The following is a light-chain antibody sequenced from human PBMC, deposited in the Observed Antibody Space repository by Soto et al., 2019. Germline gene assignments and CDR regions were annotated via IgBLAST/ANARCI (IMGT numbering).Light chain of an antibody. V-gene: IGKV1-27*01. CDR2: GAS. CDR3: QNYNSATFT. CDR1: PGISHY. Sequence: DFQMTQSPSSLSASVGDTVTITCRASPGISHYLAWYQQKPGKGPTLLIYGASTLQSGVQSLFSGRGSGTDFTLTIGSPQSEDVATYHFQNYNSATFTFGPGTKVEIK. J-gene: IGKJ3*01.